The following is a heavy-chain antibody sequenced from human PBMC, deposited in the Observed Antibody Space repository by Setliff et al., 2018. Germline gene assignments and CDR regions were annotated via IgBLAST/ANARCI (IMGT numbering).Heavy chain of an antibody. D-gene: IGHD3-9*01. CDR2: ISSSGSLI. CDR1: GFTFSDYY. V-gene: IGHV3-11*01. Sequence: PGGSLRLSCATSGFTFSDYYMSWIRQTPGKGLEWVAYISSSGSLIYYADSVKGRFTISRDNAKDTLYLQMNSLRAEDTAVYYCAKDISRTGYYYFDYWGRGTLVTVSS. CDR3: AKDISRTGYYYFDY. J-gene: IGHJ4*02.